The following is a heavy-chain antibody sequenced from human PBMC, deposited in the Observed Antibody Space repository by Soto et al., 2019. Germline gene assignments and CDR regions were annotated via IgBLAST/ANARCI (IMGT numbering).Heavy chain of an antibody. CDR3: ARDNQWLARFDY. D-gene: IGHD6-19*01. CDR2: IWYDGSNK. Sequence: HPGGSLRLSCAASGFTFSSYGMHWVRQAPGKGLEWVAVIWYDGSNKYYADSVEGRFTISRDNSKNTLYLQMNSLRAEDTAVYYCARDNQWLARFDYWGQGTLVTVSS. J-gene: IGHJ4*02. CDR1: GFTFSSYG. V-gene: IGHV3-33*01.